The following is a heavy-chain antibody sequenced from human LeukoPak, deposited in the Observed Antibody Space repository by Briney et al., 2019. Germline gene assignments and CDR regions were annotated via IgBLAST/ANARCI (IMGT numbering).Heavy chain of an antibody. CDR2: VSGSGGRT. Sequence: GGSLRPSCAASGFTFSSYAMTWVRQAPGRGLEWISGVSGSGGRTYYAESVKGRFTISRDDLKNTLYLQMNSLRVEETAVYYCARGSSGSTYYYMDIWGKGTTVTVSS. J-gene: IGHJ6*03. V-gene: IGHV3-23*01. CDR1: GFTFSSYA. D-gene: IGHD3-22*01. CDR3: ARGSSGSTYYYMDI.